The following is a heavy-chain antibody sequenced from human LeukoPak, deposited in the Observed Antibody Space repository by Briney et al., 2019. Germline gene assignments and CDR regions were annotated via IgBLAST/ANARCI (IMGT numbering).Heavy chain of an antibody. CDR3: ARATMVRGVIRFDP. CDR1: GGSISSYY. CDR2: IYTSGST. J-gene: IGHJ5*02. D-gene: IGHD3-10*01. V-gene: IGHV4-4*07. Sequence: PSETLSLTCTVSGGSISSYYWSWIRQPAGKGLEWIGRIYTSGSTNYNPSLKSRVTMSVDTSKNQFSLKLSSVTAADTAVYYYARATMVRGVIRFDPWGQGTLVTVSS.